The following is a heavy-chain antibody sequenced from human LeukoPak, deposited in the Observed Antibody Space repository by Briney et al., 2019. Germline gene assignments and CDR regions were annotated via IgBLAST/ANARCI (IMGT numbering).Heavy chain of an antibody. CDR2: ITGSGGYA. J-gene: IGHJ4*02. D-gene: IGHD5-24*01. CDR3: ARDLGWLQSDY. V-gene: IGHV3-23*01. Sequence: GGSLRLSCAASGFTFNNYAMTWVRQAPEKGLEWVSSITGSGGYANYADSVKGRFTISRDNAKNSVYLQIHNLRAEDTAVYYCARDLGWLQSDYWGQGTLVTVSS. CDR1: GFTFNNYA.